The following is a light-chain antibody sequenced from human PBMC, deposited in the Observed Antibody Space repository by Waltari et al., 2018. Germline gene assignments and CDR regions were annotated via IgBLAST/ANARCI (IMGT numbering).Light chain of an antibody. V-gene: IGLV3-19*01. CDR1: SLRSYY. CDR2: GKN. J-gene: IGLJ1*01. Sequence: SSELTQDPAVSVALGQTVRITCQGDSLRSYYANWYRQKPGQAPLLFMYGKNNRPAWIPDRFTGSDSGDTASWTITGAQAKDEADYYCKARDSNGNPFGFGPATKVTVL. CDR3: KARDSNGNPFG.